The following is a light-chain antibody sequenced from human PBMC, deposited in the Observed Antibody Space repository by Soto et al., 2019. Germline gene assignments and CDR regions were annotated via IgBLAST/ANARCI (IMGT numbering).Light chain of an antibody. J-gene: IGLJ2*01. CDR3: SSYTSSSTVV. Sequence: QSVLTQPASVSGSPGQSITISYTGTSSDVGDYNYVSWYQQHPGKAPKLMIYDVSNRPSGVSNRFSGSKSGNTASLTISGLQAEDEADYYCSSYTSSSTVVFGGGTKLTVL. CDR1: SSDVGDYNY. V-gene: IGLV2-14*01. CDR2: DVS.